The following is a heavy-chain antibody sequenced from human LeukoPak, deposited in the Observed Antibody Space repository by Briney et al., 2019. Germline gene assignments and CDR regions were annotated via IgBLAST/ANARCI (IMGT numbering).Heavy chain of an antibody. J-gene: IGHJ4*02. V-gene: IGHV1-18*01. Sequence: ASVNVSFKASGYTFTSYGISWVRQAPGQGLEWMGWISAYNGNTNYPQRLQGRATMTTDTSTSRAYMELRSLRSDDTAVYYCARDGQWLPLDYWGQGTLVTVSS. CDR2: ISAYNGNT. D-gene: IGHD6-19*01. CDR1: GYTFTSYG. CDR3: ARDGQWLPLDY.